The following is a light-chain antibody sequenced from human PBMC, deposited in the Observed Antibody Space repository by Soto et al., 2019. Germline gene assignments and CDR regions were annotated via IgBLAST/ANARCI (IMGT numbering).Light chain of an antibody. Sequence: DIPMTQSPSTLSGSVGDRVTIXYLASQSISYWLAWYQQKPGKAPKLLIYKASTLESGVPSRFSGSVSGTEFTLTISSLQPDDFATYYCQQYNSYSLTFGGGTKVDIK. CDR1: QSISYW. J-gene: IGKJ4*01. V-gene: IGKV1-5*03. CDR2: KAS. CDR3: QQYNSYSLT.